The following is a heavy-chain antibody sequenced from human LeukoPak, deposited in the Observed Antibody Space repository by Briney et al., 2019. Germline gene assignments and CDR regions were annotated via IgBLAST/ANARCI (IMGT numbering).Heavy chain of an antibody. J-gene: IGHJ3*02. CDR2: IYYSGST. V-gene: IGHV4-59*01. Sequence: PSETLSLTCTVSGDSISSYYWSWIRQPPGKGLEWIGYIYYSGSTKYNPSLKSRVTISVDTSKNQFSLKLNSVAAADTAVYYCARHSRSGYSGYENAFDIWGQGTMVTVSS. D-gene: IGHD5-12*01. CDR1: GDSISSYY. CDR3: ARHSRSGYSGYENAFDI.